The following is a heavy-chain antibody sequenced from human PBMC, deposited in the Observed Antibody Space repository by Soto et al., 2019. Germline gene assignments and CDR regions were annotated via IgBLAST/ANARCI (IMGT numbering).Heavy chain of an antibody. J-gene: IGHJ6*02. Sequence: SETLSLTCTVSGGSISGYYWSWIRQPPGKGLEWIGYIYYSGSTNYNPSLKSRVTISVDTSKNQFSLKLSSVTAADTAVYYCARDGSTVTPYYYGMDVWGQGTTVTVSS. CDR3: ARDGSTVTPYYYGMDV. V-gene: IGHV4-59*01. CDR1: GGSISGYY. D-gene: IGHD4-17*01. CDR2: IYYSGST.